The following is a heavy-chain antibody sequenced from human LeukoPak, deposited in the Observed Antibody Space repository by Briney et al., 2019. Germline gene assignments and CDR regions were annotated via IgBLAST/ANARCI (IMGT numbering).Heavy chain of an antibody. CDR1: GFTFSSYG. Sequence: GGSLRLSCAASGFTFSSYGMHWVRQATGKGLEWVSAIGTAGDTYYPGSVKGRFTISRENAKNSLYLQMNSLRAEDTAVYYCARVSYSGYESWFDPWGQGTLVTVSS. V-gene: IGHV3-13*01. D-gene: IGHD5-12*01. CDR3: ARVSYSGYESWFDP. J-gene: IGHJ5*02. CDR2: IGTAGDT.